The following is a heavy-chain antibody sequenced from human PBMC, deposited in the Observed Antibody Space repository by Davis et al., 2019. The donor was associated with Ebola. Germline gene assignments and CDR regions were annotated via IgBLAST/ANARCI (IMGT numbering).Heavy chain of an antibody. Sequence: HTGGSLRLSCAASEFTFTDSWMHWVRQVPGKGLVWVARINSDGSTTHYADSVKGRFTISRDNSKNTLYLQMNSLRAEDTAVYYCARIYFYYYGMDVWGQGTTVTVSS. V-gene: IGHV3-74*01. CDR1: EFTFTDSW. CDR3: ARIYFYYYGMDV. CDR2: INSDGSTT. J-gene: IGHJ6*02.